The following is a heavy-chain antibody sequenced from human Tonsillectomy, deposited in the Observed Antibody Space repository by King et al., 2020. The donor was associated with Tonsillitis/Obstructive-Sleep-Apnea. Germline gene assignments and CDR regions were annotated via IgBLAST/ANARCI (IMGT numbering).Heavy chain of an antibody. CDR3: ARLGYCSGGTCYGLVD. J-gene: IGHJ4*02. D-gene: IGHD2-15*01. CDR1: GGSIRSNFYY. V-gene: IGHV4-39*01. CDR2: LYYNGST. Sequence: QLQESGPGLVKPSETLSLTCAVSGGSIRSNFYYWGWIRQPPGKGLEWIGSLYYNGSTYYKPSLKSRVTISVDTSKNQFSLRLSSVTAADTAIYYCARLGYCSGGTCYGLVDWGRGTLVTVSS.